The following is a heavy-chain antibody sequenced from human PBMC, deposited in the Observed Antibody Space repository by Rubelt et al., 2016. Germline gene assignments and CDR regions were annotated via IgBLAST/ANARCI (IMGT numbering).Heavy chain of an antibody. CDR3: ARFAIGGHSSGYLFDY. D-gene: IGHD3-22*01. CDR1: GYTFTGYY. Sequence: QVQLVQSGAEVKKPGASVKVSCKASGYTFTGYYMHWVRQAPGQGLEWMGWINPNSGGTNYAQKFQGRVARTRATSSITAYRELSRLRSGDTAVYYCARFAIGGHSSGYLFDYWGQGTLVTVSS. V-gene: IGHV1-2*02. CDR2: INPNSGGT. J-gene: IGHJ4*02.